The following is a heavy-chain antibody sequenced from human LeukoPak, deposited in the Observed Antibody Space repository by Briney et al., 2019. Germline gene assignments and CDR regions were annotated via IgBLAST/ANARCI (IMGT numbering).Heavy chain of an antibody. V-gene: IGHV3-30*02. J-gene: IGHJ5*02. D-gene: IGHD1-26*01. CDR2: IRYDGSNK. CDR1: GFTFSSYG. Sequence: GGSLRLSCAASGFTFSSYGMHWVRQAPGKGLEWVAFIRYDGSNKYYADSVKGRFTISRDNSKNTLYLQMNSLRAEDTAVYYCAKNIFGWELPSPNNWFDPWGQGTLVTVSS. CDR3: AKNIFGWELPSPNNWFDP.